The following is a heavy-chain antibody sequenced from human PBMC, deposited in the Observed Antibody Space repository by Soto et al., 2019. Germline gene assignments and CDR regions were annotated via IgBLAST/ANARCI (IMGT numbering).Heavy chain of an antibody. J-gene: IGHJ4*02. CDR2: IIPLFGTA. CDR1: GGTFSTYA. V-gene: IGHV1-69*01. Sequence: QVQLVQSGAEVKQPGSSVKVSCKTSGGTFSTYASYWVRQAPGQGLEWMGAIIPLFGTADYAQKFQGRVTITADESTSTASMELSSLRSEDTAVYYCARPKGSYSSGYYYFDYWGQGTLVTVSS. CDR3: ARPKGSYSSGYYYFDY. D-gene: IGHD6-19*01.